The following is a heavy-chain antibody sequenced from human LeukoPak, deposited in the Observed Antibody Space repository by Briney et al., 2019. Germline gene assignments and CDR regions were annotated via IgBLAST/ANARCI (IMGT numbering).Heavy chain of an antibody. CDR2: ISGSGGST. V-gene: IGHV3-23*01. D-gene: IGHD3-10*01. CDR3: AQNVLLWFGERSPVDY. CDR1: GFTFSSYA. J-gene: IGHJ4*02. Sequence: PGGSLRLSCAASGFTFSSYAMSWVRQAPGKGLEWVSAISGSGGSTYYADSVKGRFTISRDNSKNTLYLQMNSLRAEDTAVYYCAQNVLLWFGERSPVDYWGQGTLVTVSS.